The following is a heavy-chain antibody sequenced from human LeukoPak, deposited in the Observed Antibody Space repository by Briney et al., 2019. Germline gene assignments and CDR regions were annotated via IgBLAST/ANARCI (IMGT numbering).Heavy chain of an antibody. CDR2: INHSGST. CDR1: GGSFSGYY. Sequence: PSETLSLTCAVYGGSFSGYYWSWIRQPPGKGLERIGEINHSGSTNYNPSLKSRVTISVDTSKNQFSLKLSSVTAADTAVYYCARGLAYSGSYYGGIDYWGQGTLVTVSS. D-gene: IGHD1-26*01. CDR3: ARGLAYSGSYYGGIDY. J-gene: IGHJ4*02. V-gene: IGHV4-34*01.